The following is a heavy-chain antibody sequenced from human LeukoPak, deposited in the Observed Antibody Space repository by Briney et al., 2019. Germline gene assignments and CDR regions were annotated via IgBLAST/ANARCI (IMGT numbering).Heavy chain of an antibody. CDR1: GFTVSSNY. CDR2: IYSGGST. J-gene: IGHJ4*02. V-gene: IGHV3-66*01. Sequence: GGSLRLSCAASGFTVSSNYMSWVRQAPGKGLEWASVIYSGGSTYYADSVKGRFTISRDNSKNTLYLQMNSLRAEDTAVYYCAREGGSKYYFDYWGQGTLVTVSS. CDR3: AREGGSKYYFDY. D-gene: IGHD3-10*01.